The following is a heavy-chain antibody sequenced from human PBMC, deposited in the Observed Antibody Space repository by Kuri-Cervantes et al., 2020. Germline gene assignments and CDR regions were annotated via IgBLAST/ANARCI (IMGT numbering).Heavy chain of an antibody. CDR1: GFTFDDYA. D-gene: IGHD2-8*02. J-gene: IGHJ4*02. V-gene: IGHV3-20*04. CDR2: INWNGDTT. CDR3: TRTSGA. Sequence: GGSLRLSCAASGFTFDDYAMHWVRQAPGTGLEWVSGINWNGDTTRYADSVKGRFTISRDNAKNSLYLQMNSLRAEDTAFYYCTRTSGAWGQGTLVTVSS.